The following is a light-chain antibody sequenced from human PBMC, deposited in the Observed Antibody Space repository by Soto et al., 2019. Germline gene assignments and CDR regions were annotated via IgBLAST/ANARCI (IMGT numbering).Light chain of an antibody. J-gene: IGLJ2*01. CDR3: VLYMGSGISV. Sequence: QAVVTQEPSFSVSPGRTVTLTCGLSSGSVSTSYYPSWYQQTPGQAPRTLIYNTNTLSSGVPDRFSGSILGNKAALTITGALADDGSEYYCVLYMGSGISVFGGVTKVTVL. V-gene: IGLV8-61*01. CDR2: NTN. CDR1: SGSVSTSYY.